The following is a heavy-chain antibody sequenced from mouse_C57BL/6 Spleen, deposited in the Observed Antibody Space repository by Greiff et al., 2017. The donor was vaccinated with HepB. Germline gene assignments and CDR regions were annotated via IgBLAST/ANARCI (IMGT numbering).Heavy chain of an antibody. D-gene: IGHD2-1*01. V-gene: IGHV1-53*01. J-gene: IGHJ3*01. CDR2: INPSNGGT. CDR3: ARLYGNYLAWFAC. CDR1: GYTFTSYW. Sequence: VQLQQPGTELVKPGASVKLSCKASGYTFTSYWTHWVKQGPGQGLEWIGNINPSNGGTNYNEKFKSKATLTVDKSSRTAYMQLSSLTSEDSAVYYCARLYGNYLAWFACWGQGTLVTVSA.